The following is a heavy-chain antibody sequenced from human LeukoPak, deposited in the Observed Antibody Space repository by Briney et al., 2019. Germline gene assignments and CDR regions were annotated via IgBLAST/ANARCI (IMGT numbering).Heavy chain of an antibody. CDR2: ISGSGGST. Sequence: GGPLRLSCASSGFIFSSYVMSGVRQAPRKGLEWVSTISGSGGSTYYAHSVKGRFTISRDTSNNTAYMQMNRLRAADTAVYYCARDWSCIHDVCYRDFDDWGKGTLVTVSS. D-gene: IGHD2-8*01. CDR3: ARDWSCIHDVCYRDFDD. V-gene: IGHV3-23*01. J-gene: IGHJ4*02. CDR1: GFIFSSYV.